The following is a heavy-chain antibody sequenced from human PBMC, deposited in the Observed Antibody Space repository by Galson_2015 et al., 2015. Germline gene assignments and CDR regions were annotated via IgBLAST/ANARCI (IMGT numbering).Heavy chain of an antibody. CDR3: ARRGLWLVWWFDP. CDR1: GGSISSSNW. D-gene: IGHD6-19*01. V-gene: IGHV4-4*02. CDR2: IYHSGST. J-gene: IGHJ5*02. Sequence: ETLSLTCAVSGGSISSSNWWSWVRQPPGKGLEWIGEIYHSGSTNYNPSLKSRVTISVDKSKNQFSLKLSSVTAADTAVYYCARRGLWLVWWFDPWGQGTLVTVSS.